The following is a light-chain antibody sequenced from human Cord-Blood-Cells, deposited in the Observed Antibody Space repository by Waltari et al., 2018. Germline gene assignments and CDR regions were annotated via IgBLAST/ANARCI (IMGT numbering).Light chain of an antibody. V-gene: IGKV3-20*01. J-gene: IGKJ2*01. CDR1: QSGSSSY. CDR2: GAS. Sequence: VLTQSPGTLSLSPGERATLSCRASQSGSSSYLAWYQQKPGQAPRLLIYGASSRATGIPDRFSGSGSGTDFTLTISRLEPEDFAVYYCQQYGSSPPTFGQGTKLEIK. CDR3: QQYGSSPPT.